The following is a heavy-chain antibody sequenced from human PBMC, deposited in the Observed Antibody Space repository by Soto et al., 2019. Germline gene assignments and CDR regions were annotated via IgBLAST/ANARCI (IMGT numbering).Heavy chain of an antibody. CDR2: IYSTGTT. V-gene: IGHV4-59*08. J-gene: IGHJ4*02. CDR3: ARQTAVTAVPFDY. D-gene: IGHD2-21*02. CDR1: GGSISSYY. Sequence: SETLSLTCTVSGGSISSYYWTWIRQPPGKGLEWIGYIYSTGTTNYNPSLKSRVTISVDTSKNQFSLKLSSLTAADTAVYYCARQTAVTAVPFDYWGQGSLVTVSS.